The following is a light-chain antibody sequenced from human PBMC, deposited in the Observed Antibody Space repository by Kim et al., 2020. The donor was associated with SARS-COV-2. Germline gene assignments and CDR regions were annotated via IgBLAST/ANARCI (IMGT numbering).Light chain of an antibody. Sequence: YYASWYQQKPRQAPILVIYGKTNRPSGIPDRFSGFSSGDIASLTITGAQAEDEADYYCNSRDSSGSHVIFDGGTQLTVL. CDR3: NSRDSSGSHVI. V-gene: IGLV3-19*01. CDR1: YY. CDR2: GKT. J-gene: IGLJ2*01.